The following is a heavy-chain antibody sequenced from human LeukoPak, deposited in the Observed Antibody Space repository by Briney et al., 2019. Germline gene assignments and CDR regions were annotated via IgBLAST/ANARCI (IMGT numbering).Heavy chain of an antibody. Sequence: PGGSLRLSCAASGFTFSSYEMNWVRQAPGKGLEWVSYISSSGSTIYYADSVKGRFTISRDNAKNSLYLQMNSLRAEDTAVYYCARDRRVAARLLWGPGIPNAFDIWGQGTMVTVSS. CDR1: GFTFSSYE. CDR3: ARDRRVAARLLWGPGIPNAFDI. D-gene: IGHD6-6*01. V-gene: IGHV3-48*03. CDR2: ISSSGSTI. J-gene: IGHJ3*02.